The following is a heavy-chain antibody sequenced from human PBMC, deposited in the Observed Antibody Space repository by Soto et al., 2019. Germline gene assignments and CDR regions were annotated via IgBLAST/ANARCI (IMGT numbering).Heavy chain of an antibody. J-gene: IGHJ4*02. CDR2: IYYSGST. Sequence: SETLSLTCTVSGGSISSCGYYWSWIRQHPGKGLEWIGYIYYSGSTYYNPSLKSRVTISVDTSKNQFSLKLSSVTAADTAVYYCARSSTSANYFDYWGQGTPVTVSS. CDR1: GGSISSCGYY. D-gene: IGHD2-2*01. V-gene: IGHV4-31*03. CDR3: ARSSTSANYFDY.